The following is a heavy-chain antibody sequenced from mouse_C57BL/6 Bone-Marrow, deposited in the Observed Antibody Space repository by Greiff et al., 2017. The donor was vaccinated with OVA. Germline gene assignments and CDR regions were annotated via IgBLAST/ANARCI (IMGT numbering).Heavy chain of an antibody. CDR3: ARYDYPYYYAMDY. J-gene: IGHJ4*01. D-gene: IGHD2-4*01. CDR2: IWSDGST. V-gene: IGHV2-6*03. Sequence: VQLQQSGPGLVAPSQSLSITCTVSGFSLTSYGLHWVRQPPGKGLEWLVVIWSDGSTTYNSALKSRLSISKDNSKSQVFLKMNSLQTDDTAMYYCARYDYPYYYAMDYWGQGTSVTVSS. CDR1: GFSLTSYG.